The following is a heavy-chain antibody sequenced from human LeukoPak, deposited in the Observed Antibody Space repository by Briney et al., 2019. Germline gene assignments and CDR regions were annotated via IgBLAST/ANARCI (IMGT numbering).Heavy chain of an antibody. Sequence: GGSLRLSCAASGFTFSSSAMHWVRPAPGKGLEWVAVISYDGSNKYYADSVKGRFTISRDNSKNTLYLQMNSLRAEDTAVYYCAKDAESGYYYDSSGSFDYWGQGTLVTVSS. J-gene: IGHJ4*02. D-gene: IGHD3-22*01. CDR3: AKDAESGYYYDSSGSFDY. V-gene: IGHV3-30*04. CDR1: GFTFSSSA. CDR2: ISYDGSNK.